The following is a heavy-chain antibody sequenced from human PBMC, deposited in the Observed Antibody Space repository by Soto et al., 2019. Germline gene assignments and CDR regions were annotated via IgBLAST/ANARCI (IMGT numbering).Heavy chain of an antibody. Sequence: QVQLQESGPGLVKPSGTLSLTCAVSSGSISSSNWWSWVRQPPGKGLEWIGEIYHSGSTNYNPSLKMRVTISVDKSKNQFSPELSSVSAADTAVYYCAREYYYYYYMDVWGKGTTVTVSS. CDR1: SGSISSSNW. V-gene: IGHV4-4*02. CDR3: AREYYYYYYMDV. CDR2: IYHSGST. J-gene: IGHJ6*03.